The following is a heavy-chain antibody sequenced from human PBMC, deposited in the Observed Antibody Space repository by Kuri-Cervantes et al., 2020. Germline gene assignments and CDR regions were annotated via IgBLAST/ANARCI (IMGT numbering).Heavy chain of an antibody. CDR1: GGSISSGGYY. D-gene: IGHD3-22*01. CDR2: IYYSGST. V-gene: IGHV4-31*02. J-gene: IGHJ4*02. Sequence: SCTVSGGSISSGGYYWSWIRQHPGKGLEWIGYIYYSGSTYYNPSLKSRVTISVDTSKNQFSLKLSSATAADTAVYYCARVGRDSSGYRVDYWGQGTLVTVSS. CDR3: ARVGRDSSGYRVDY.